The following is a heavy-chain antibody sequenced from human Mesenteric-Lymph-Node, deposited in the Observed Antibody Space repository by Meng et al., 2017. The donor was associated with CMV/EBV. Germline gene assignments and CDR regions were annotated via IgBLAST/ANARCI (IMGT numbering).Heavy chain of an antibody. CDR1: GFTFSTFA. V-gene: IGHV3-23*01. Sequence: GESLKISCAASGFTFSTFAMTWVRQAPGKGLEWVASISSTSVVINHADYVKGRFTVSRDNSMNTLYLQMNRLRVDDTAVYFCGRDPNGDYIGAYEMWGQGTMVTVSS. D-gene: IGHD4-17*01. CDR3: GRDPNGDYIGAYEM. CDR2: ISSTSVVI. J-gene: IGHJ3*02.